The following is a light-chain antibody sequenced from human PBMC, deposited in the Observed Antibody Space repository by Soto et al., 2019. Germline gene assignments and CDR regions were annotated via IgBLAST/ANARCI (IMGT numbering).Light chain of an antibody. CDR1: SSNIGSAY. CDR3: AAWDDSLVV. CDR2: RNN. J-gene: IGLJ2*01. V-gene: IGLV1-47*01. Sequence: QSLLTQPPSASGTPGQTVTISCSGSSSNIGSAYIYCYQHLPGTAPKLLIYRNNQRPSGVPDRFSASKSGTSASLAISGLRSEDDADYYCAAWDDSLVVFGGGTKLTVL.